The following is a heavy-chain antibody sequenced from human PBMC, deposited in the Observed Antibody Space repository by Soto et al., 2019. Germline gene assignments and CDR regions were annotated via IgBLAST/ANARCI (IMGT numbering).Heavy chain of an antibody. CDR3: ARGEGYCSSTSCQRNDAFDI. CDR2: INHSGST. Sequence: SETLSLTCAVYGGSFSGYYWSWIRQPPGKGLEWIGEINHSGSTNYNPSLKSRVTISVDTSKNQFSLKLSSVTAADTAVYYCARGEGYCSSTSCQRNDAFDIWGQGTMVTVSS. D-gene: IGHD2-2*01. CDR1: GGSFSGYY. V-gene: IGHV4-34*01. J-gene: IGHJ3*02.